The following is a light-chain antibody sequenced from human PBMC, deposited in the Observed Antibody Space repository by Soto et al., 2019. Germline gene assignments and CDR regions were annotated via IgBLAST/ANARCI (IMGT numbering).Light chain of an antibody. CDR2: DDN. CDR3: GSWDSSLGAYV. Sequence: QSVLTQPPSVSAAPGQKVAIPFSGSSSNIGGNSVSWYQQLPGTAPKLLIYDDNKRPSGIPDRFSGSKSGTSATLGITGFQTGDEADYYCGSWDSSLGAYVFGTGTKVTVL. J-gene: IGLJ1*01. CDR1: SSNIGGNS. V-gene: IGLV1-51*01.